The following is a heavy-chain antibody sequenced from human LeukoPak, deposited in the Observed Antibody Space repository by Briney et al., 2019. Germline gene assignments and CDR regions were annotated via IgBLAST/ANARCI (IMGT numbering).Heavy chain of an antibody. D-gene: IGHD6-19*01. J-gene: IGHJ4*02. CDR2: IILPLDIT. CDR3: ARSSVTGHFDF. CDR1: GDTFSSSA. V-gene: IGHV1-69*04. Sequence: GASVKVSCKASGDTFSSSAIGWVREAPGQGLEWMGKIILPLDITNYAQQFQGGVTITTDKSTDTVFLELSSLRSQDTAVYYCARSSVTGHFDFWGQGTLVTVSS.